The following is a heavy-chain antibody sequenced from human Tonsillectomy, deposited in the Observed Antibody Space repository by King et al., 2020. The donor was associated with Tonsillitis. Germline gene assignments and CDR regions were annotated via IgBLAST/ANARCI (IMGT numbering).Heavy chain of an antibody. V-gene: IGHV4-39*01. Sequence: LQLQELGPGLVKPSETLSLTCTVSGGSISSTSYCWGWIRQPPGKRLEWIGSIYYSGSAYYNPSLRSRVTISVDTSKKQFSLKLSSVTAADTAVYYCARLASYYGDYGKKKYYFDYWGQGTLVTVSS. D-gene: IGHD4-17*01. CDR1: GGSISSTSYC. CDR3: ARLASYYGDYGKKKYYFDY. J-gene: IGHJ4*02. CDR2: IYYSGSA.